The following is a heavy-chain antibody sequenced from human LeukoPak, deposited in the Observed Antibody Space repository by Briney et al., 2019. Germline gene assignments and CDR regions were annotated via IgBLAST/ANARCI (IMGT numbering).Heavy chain of an antibody. CDR1: ALTFSNQW. J-gene: IGHJ4*02. V-gene: IGHV3-7*01. Sequence: GRSRTLSCAPSALTFSNQWISWDRPAEGGGLEWVDNIKEDGSEINYVDSVKGRFTISRDNAKNSLYLQMNSLRVDDTAVYYCARDRGYSTFDYWGQGTLVTVSS. CDR3: ARDRGYSTFDY. CDR2: IKEDGSEI. D-gene: IGHD4-23*01.